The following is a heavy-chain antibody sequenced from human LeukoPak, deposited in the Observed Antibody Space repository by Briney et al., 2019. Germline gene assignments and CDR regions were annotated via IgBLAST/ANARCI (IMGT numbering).Heavy chain of an antibody. Sequence: ASVKVSCKASRYTFTGYYMHWVRQAPGQGLEWLGWINPNSGDTNYAQKFQGRVTMTRDTSISTAYMELSRMRSDDTAVYYCARGGNVWYRLGFDYWGQGTLVTVSS. V-gene: IGHV1-2*02. CDR2: INPNSGDT. J-gene: IGHJ4*02. CDR1: RYTFTGYY. CDR3: ARGGNVWYRLGFDY. D-gene: IGHD6-13*01.